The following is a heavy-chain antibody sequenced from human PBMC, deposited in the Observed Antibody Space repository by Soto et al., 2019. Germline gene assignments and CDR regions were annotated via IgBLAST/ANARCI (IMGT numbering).Heavy chain of an antibody. Sequence: GASVKVSCKASGYTFTSYGISWVRQAPGQGLEWMGRISPSSGSTSYAQKFQGRVTMTRDTSTSTVYMELSSLRSEDTAVYYCARDRAPGWAYYYGMDVWGQGTTVTVS. J-gene: IGHJ6*02. CDR3: ARDRAPGWAYYYGMDV. V-gene: IGHV1-46*03. D-gene: IGHD1-26*01. CDR1: GYTFTSYG. CDR2: ISPSSGST.